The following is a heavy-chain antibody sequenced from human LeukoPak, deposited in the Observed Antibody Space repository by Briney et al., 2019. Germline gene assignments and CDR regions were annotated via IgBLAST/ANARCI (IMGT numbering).Heavy chain of an antibody. CDR1: GFPFTTYW. J-gene: IGHJ4*02. V-gene: IGHV3-7*01. D-gene: IGHD3-10*01. CDR3: ARLSAMLRGPEPFYYFEH. CDR2: IKPDGSER. Sequence: GGSLRLSCAASGFPFTTYWMSWVRQAPGKGLEWLANIKPDGSERYYVDSVKGRFTISRDNAGDSLSLQMNSLRAEDTAVYYCARLSAMLRGPEPFYYFEHWGQGTLVTGSS.